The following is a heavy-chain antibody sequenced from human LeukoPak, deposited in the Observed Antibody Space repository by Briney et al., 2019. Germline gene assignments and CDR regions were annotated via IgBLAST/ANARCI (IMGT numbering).Heavy chain of an antibody. CDR2: ISTSSSYI. D-gene: IGHD5-24*01. J-gene: IGHJ4*02. CDR3: ARKRGMATNYDY. V-gene: IGHV3-21*01. Sequence: GGSLRLSCAASGFTSSSYTMNWVRQAPGKGLEWVSSISTSSSYIYYADSVKGRFTISRDNAKNSLYLQMNSLRAEDTAVYYCARKRGMATNYDYWGQGTLVTVSS. CDR1: GFTSSSYT.